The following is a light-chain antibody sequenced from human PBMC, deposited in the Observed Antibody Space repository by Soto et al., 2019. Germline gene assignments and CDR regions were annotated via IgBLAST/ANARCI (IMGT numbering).Light chain of an antibody. CDR1: STNIGSNT. Sequence: HSVLPQPPSASGTPGQRVTISCSGSSTNIGSNTVNWYQQLPGTAPKLLIYSNNQRPSGVPDRFSGSKSGTSASLAISGLQSEDEADYYCAAWDDSLNGLYVFGTGTKLTVL. J-gene: IGLJ1*01. CDR3: AAWDDSLNGLYV. CDR2: SNN. V-gene: IGLV1-44*01.